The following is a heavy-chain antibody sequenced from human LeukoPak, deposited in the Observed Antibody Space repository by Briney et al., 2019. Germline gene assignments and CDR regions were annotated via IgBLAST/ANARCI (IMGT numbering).Heavy chain of an antibody. J-gene: IGHJ3*02. CDR3: ARERSGSKIFARSFDI. V-gene: IGHV4-39*07. D-gene: IGHD3-3*01. CDR1: GGSISSSSYY. Sequence: SETLSLTCTVSGGSISSSSYYWGWIRQPPGKGLEWIGSIYYSGSTYYNPSLKSRVTISVDTSRNQFSLKLSSVTAADTAVYYCARERSGSKIFARSFDIWGQGTMVTVSS. CDR2: IYYSGST.